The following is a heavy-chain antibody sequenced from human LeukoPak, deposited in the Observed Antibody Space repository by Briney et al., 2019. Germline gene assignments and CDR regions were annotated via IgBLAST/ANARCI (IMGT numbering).Heavy chain of an antibody. CDR2: IDPSDSYT. CDR1: GYSFTSYW. J-gene: IGHJ4*02. Sequence: GESLRISCKGSGYSFTSYWISWVRQMPGKGLEWMGRIDPSDSYTNYSPSFQGHVTISADKSISTAYLRWSSLKASDTAMYYCAGHWAPYDILTGYRYWGQGTLVTVSS. D-gene: IGHD3-9*01. V-gene: IGHV5-10-1*01. CDR3: AGHWAPYDILTGYRY.